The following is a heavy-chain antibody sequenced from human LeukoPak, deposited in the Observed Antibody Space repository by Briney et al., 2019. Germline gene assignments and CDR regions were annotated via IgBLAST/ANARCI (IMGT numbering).Heavy chain of an antibody. D-gene: IGHD3-16*01. CDR2: IGSDGRTK. CDR1: GFTFSSHG. J-gene: IGHJ2*01. Sequence: GGSLRLPYTASGFTFSSHGMHWVRQAPGKGLEWVAVIGSDGRTKYYADSVKGRFTISRDNSKNTLYLEMNSLRDEDTAVYYCAKEGAWGNWYFDLWGRGTLVTVSS. V-gene: IGHV3-30*18. CDR3: AKEGAWGNWYFDL.